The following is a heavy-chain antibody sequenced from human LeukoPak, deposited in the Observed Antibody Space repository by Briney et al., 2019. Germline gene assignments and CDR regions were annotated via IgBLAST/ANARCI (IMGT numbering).Heavy chain of an antibody. CDR2: IYSSGST. D-gene: IGHD3-10*01. CDR3: ARSDGYGLVGI. Sequence: SETLSLTCRVSGASINSCSSYWGWLPQPQGKKLKGIGSIYSSGSTYYNPSLKSRVIIMIATPKNHFSLTLSSVTAAATAVYYCARSDGYGLVGIWGQGTMVTVSS. CDR1: GASINSCSSY. V-gene: IGHV4-39*07. J-gene: IGHJ3*02.